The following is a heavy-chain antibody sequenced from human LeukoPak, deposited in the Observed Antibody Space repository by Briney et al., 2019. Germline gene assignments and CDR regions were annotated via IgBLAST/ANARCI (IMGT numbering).Heavy chain of an antibody. CDR3: ARSPGITGTATIFDI. V-gene: IGHV4-61*02. CDR2: IYTSGST. D-gene: IGHD1-7*01. Sequence: PSETLSLTCNVSGGSISSGSYYWSWIRQPAGKGLEWIGRIYTSGSTNYNPSLKSRVTISVDTSKNQFSLKLSSVTAADTAVYYCARSPGITGTATIFDIWGQGAMVTVSS. J-gene: IGHJ3*02. CDR1: GGSISSGSYY.